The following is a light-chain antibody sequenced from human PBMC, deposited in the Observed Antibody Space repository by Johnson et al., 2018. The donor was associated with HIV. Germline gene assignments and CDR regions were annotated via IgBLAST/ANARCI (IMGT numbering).Light chain of an antibody. CDR3: GTWDSSLSVEV. J-gene: IGLJ1*01. Sequence: QSVLTQPPSVSAAPGQKVTISCSGSSSNIGNNSVSWYQQLPGTAPKLLIYENNKRPSGIPDRFSGSKSGTSATLCITGLQTGDEADYYCGTWDSSLSVEVFGTGTKFTVL. V-gene: IGLV1-51*02. CDR1: SSNIGNNS. CDR2: ENN.